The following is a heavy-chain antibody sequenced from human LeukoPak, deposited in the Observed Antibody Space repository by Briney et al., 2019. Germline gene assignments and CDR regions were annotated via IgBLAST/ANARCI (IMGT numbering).Heavy chain of an antibody. V-gene: IGHV4-59*02. Sequence: SETLSLTCTVSGDSVTTYYWSWIRQPPGKGLEWLGYVYYSGSATYNPSLKSRVTISVDTSKNQFSLRLSSVTAADTAVYYCARVGNDFDYWGQGTLVTVSS. J-gene: IGHJ4*02. CDR2: VYYSGSA. D-gene: IGHD7-27*01. CDR3: ARVGNDFDY. CDR1: GDSVTTYY.